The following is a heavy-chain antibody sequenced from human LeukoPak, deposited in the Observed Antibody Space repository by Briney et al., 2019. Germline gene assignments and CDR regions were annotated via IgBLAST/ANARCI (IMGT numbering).Heavy chain of an antibody. CDR3: ARVGSGWYDY. Sequence: PSETLSLTCAVSGYSISSGYYWSWIRQPPGKGLEWIGYIYYSGSTNYNPSLKSRVTISVDTSKNQFSLKLSSVTAADTAVYYCARVGSGWYDYWGQGTLVTVSS. D-gene: IGHD6-19*01. CDR1: GYSISSGYY. J-gene: IGHJ4*02. CDR2: IYYSGST. V-gene: IGHV4-61*01.